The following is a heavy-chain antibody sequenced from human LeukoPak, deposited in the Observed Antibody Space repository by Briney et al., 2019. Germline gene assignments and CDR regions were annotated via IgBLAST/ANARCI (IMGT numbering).Heavy chain of an antibody. D-gene: IGHD6-19*01. CDR2: IYYSGST. J-gene: IGHJ4*02. CDR1: GGSISSSSYY. V-gene: IGHV4-39*01. CDR3: ARQGRQWRQRGLAVFFGGGFDY. Sequence: SETLSLTCTVSGGSISSSSYYWGWIRQPPGKGLEWIGSIYYSGSTYYNPSLKSRVTISVDTSKNQFSLKLSSVTAADTAVYYCARQGRQWRQRGLAVFFGGGFDYWGQGTLVTVSS.